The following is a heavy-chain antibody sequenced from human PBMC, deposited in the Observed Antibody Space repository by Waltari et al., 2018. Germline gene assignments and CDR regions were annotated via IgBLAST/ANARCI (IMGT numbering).Heavy chain of an antibody. J-gene: IGHJ2*01. CDR2: IYYIGSIS. V-gene: IGHV4-31*03. CDR1: GGSINSGGYY. CDR3: ARKDSYWNFDI. Sequence: QESGPGLVKPSQTLSITCTVSGGSINSGGYYWNWIRHHPGKGLEWIGFIYYIGSISSYNPSLKSRVTMSVAASKNQFSLKLTSVTAADTAIYYCARKDSYWNFDIWGRGTLVTVSS.